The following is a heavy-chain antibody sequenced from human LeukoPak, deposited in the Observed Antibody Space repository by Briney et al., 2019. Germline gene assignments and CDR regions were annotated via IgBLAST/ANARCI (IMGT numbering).Heavy chain of an antibody. CDR3: AKRPRAAAGTDY. CDR1: GFTFSDYY. Sequence: GGSLRLSCAASGFTFSDYYMSWIRQAPGKGLEWISYISSSGSTIYYADSVKGRFTISRDNAKNSLYLQMNSLRVEDTAVYYCAKRPRAAAGTDYWGQGTLVTVSS. J-gene: IGHJ4*02. CDR2: ISSSGSTI. D-gene: IGHD6-13*01. V-gene: IGHV3-11*01.